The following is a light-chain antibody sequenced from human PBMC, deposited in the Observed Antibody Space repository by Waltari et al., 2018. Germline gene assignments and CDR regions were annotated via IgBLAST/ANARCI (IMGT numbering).Light chain of an antibody. V-gene: IGKV3-20*01. CDR2: HAS. J-gene: IGKJ1*01. CDR1: QSISKY. Sequence: EIVLTQSPGPLSLSPGERATLPCRASQSISKYLAWYQQRPGQAPRLLLYHASIRAIGIPDRFSGSGSGTDFSLTISRLEPEDFAVYYCQHYVSLPATFGQGTTVEVK. CDR3: QHYVSLPAT.